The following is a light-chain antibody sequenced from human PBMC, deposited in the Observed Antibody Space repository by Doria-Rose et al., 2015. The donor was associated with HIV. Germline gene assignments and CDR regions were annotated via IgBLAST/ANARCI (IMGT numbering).Light chain of an antibody. CDR2: WVS. Sequence: TQSPESLGMSLGERATLNCKSNQSLLYTSKNYLAWYQQKPGQPPKLLIYWVSTRQSGVPARFSGSGSGTDFTLTISSLEAEDVAVYYCQQYYDTLSFGPGTTVDIK. J-gene: IGKJ3*01. V-gene: IGKV4-1*01. CDR3: QQYYDTLS. CDR1: QSLLYTSKNY.